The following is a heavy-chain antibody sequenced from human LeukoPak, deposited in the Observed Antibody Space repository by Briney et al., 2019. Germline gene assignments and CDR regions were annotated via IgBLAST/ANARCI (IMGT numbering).Heavy chain of an antibody. Sequence: SETLSLTCAVYGGSLSGYYWSWIRQSPGKGLEWIGEINHGGSTNYNPSLKSRVTMSVDTSKNHFSLELSSVTAADTAVYFCAREGRMSMGIEYWGQGTLVTVSS. CDR3: AREGRMSMGIEY. D-gene: IGHD4/OR15-4a*01. V-gene: IGHV4-34*01. J-gene: IGHJ4*02. CDR2: INHGGST. CDR1: GGSLSGYY.